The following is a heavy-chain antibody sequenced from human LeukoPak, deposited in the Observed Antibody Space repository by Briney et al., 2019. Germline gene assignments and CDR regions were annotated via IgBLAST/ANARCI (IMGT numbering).Heavy chain of an antibody. CDR2: IKQDGSEK. V-gene: IGHV3-7*01. J-gene: IGHJ4*02. CDR3: ASGFLEWFSLFDY. D-gene: IGHD3-3*01. CDR1: GFTFSSYW. Sequence: GGSLRLSCAASGFTFSSYWMSWVRQAPGKGLEWVANIKQDGSEKYYVDSVKGRFTISRDNAKNSLYLQMNSLRAEDTAVYYCASGFLEWFSLFDYWGQGTLVTVSS.